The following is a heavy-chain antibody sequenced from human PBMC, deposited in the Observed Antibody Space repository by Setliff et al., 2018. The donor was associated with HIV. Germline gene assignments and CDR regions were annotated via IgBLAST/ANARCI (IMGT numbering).Heavy chain of an antibody. V-gene: IGHV4-39*01. J-gene: IGHJ5*02. CDR2: IYYSGTT. Sequence: ETLSLTCTVSGGSISRDSFYWGWFRQPPGEGLEWIGSIYYSGTTYYAPSLETRLTISVDTSTNQFSLKLTSVTAADTAMYFCAGGSGYPSNWFDPWGQGILVTVAS. CDR1: GGSISRDSFY. CDR3: AGGSGYPSNWFDP. D-gene: IGHD3-22*01.